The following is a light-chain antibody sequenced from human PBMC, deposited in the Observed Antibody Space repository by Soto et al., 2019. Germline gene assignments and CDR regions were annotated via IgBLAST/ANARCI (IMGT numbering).Light chain of an antibody. J-gene: IGLJ1*01. Sequence: QLVLTQPASVSGSPGQSLSISCTGASSDVGRYNLVSWYQQHPGKAPKLMIYEVSKRPSGVSHRFSGSRSGNTASLTISGLQAEDEADYYCCSYAGTDYVFGTGTQLTVL. CDR1: SSDVGRYNL. V-gene: IGLV2-23*02. CDR3: CSYAGTDYV. CDR2: EVS.